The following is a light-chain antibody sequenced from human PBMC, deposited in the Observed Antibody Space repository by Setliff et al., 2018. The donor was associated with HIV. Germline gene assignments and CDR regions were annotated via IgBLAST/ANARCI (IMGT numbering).Light chain of an antibody. Sequence: QSALTQPASVSGSPGQSITISCTGTSSDVGGSNYVSWYQQYPDKAPKLMIYDVTNRPSGISNRFSGSKSGNTASLTISGLQAEDEADYYCSSYTSSTPLYVFGTGTK. CDR2: DVT. J-gene: IGLJ1*01. CDR3: SSYTSSTPLYV. CDR1: SSDVGGSNY. V-gene: IGLV2-14*03.